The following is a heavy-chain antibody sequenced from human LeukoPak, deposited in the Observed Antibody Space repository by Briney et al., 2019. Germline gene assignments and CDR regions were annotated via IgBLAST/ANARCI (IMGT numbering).Heavy chain of an antibody. CDR3: ARDLKGGSSYWR. D-gene: IGHD6-13*01. CDR1: GYTFTGYY. Sequence: ASVKVSCKASGYTFTGYYMHWVRQAPGQGLEWMGWINPNSGGPNYAQKFQGRVTMTRDTSISTAYMELSRLRSDDTAVYYCARDLKGGSSYWRWGQGTLVTVSS. CDR2: INPNSGGP. J-gene: IGHJ4*02. V-gene: IGHV1-2*02.